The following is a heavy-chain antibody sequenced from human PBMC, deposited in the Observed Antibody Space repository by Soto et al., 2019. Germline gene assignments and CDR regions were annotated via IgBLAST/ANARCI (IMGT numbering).Heavy chain of an antibody. CDR1: GFTFSSYW. CDR2: IKQDGSEK. CDR3: ARTYYDFRSGYQTFDY. D-gene: IGHD3-3*01. Sequence: GGSLRLSCAASGFTFSSYWMSWVRQAPGKGLEWVANIKQDGSEKYYVDSVKGRFTISRDNAKNSLYLQMNSLRAEDTAVYYCARTYYDFRSGYQTFDYWGQGNLVTVSS. V-gene: IGHV3-7*03. J-gene: IGHJ4*02.